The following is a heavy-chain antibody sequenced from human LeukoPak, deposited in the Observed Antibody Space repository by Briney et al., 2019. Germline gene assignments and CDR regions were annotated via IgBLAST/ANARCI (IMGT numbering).Heavy chain of an antibody. CDR1: GFTFTSYG. Sequence: GRSLSLSCAASGFTFTSYGMHWVRQAPGKGLEWVAVISYDVSDKYYVDSVKGRFTISRDTSKNTLYLQMNSLRAEDTAVYYCAKDRGSGYNWNDVLDYWGQGTLVTVSS. J-gene: IGHJ4*02. CDR3: AKDRGSGYNWNDVLDY. CDR2: ISYDVSDK. D-gene: IGHD1-20*01. V-gene: IGHV3-30*18.